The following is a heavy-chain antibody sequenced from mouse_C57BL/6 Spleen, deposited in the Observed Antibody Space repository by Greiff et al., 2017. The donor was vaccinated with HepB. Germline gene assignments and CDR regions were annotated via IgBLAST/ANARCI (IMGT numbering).Heavy chain of an antibody. CDR2: ISSGSSTI. CDR1: GFTFSDYG. D-gene: IGHD2-5*01. V-gene: IGHV5-17*01. J-gene: IGHJ2*01. CDR3: AKGTYYSNRGDFDY. Sequence: EVNVVESGGGLVKPGGSLKLSCAASGFTFSDYGMHWVRQAPEKGLEWVAYISSGSSTIYYADTVKGRFTISRDNAKNTLFLQMTSLRSEDTAMYYCAKGTYYSNRGDFDYWGQGTTLTVSS.